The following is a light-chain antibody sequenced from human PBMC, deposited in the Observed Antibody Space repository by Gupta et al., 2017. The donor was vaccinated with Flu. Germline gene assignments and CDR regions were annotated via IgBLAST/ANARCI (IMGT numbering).Light chain of an antibody. CDR1: QSITNNY. J-gene: IGKJ1*01. CDR3: QQYGSSPWT. Sequence: ERATLSCRASQSITNNYLAWYQQKFGQAPRLLIYGASSRATGIADRFSGSGSGTDFTLTISRLEPEDFAVYYCQQYGSSPWTFGQGTKVEIK. V-gene: IGKV3-20*01. CDR2: GAS.